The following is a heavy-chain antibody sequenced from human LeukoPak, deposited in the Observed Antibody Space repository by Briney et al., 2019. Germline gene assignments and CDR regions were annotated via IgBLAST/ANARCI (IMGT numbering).Heavy chain of an antibody. D-gene: IGHD2-21*01. CDR1: GGSIRHSGYY. V-gene: IGHV4-39*07. CDR3: ARAPQRSYQHNWFDP. CDR2: IYYSGSS. Sequence: SETLSLTCTVSGGSIRHSGYYWGWIRQPPGKGLEWIGNIYYSGSSYYNPSLKSRVTISVDTSKNQFSLKLSSVTAADTAVYYCARAPQRSYQHNWFDPWGQGTLVTVSS. J-gene: IGHJ5*02.